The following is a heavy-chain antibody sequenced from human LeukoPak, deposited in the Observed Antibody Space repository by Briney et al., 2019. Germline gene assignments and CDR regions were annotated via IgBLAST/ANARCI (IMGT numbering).Heavy chain of an antibody. CDR1: GGTFSSYA. CDR3: ANQYYYDSSGYYSGLY. V-gene: IGHV1-69*13. D-gene: IGHD3-22*01. J-gene: IGHJ4*02. CDR2: IIPIFGTA. Sequence: ASVKVSCKASGGTFSSYAISWVRQAPGQGLEWMGGIIPIFGTANYAQKSQGRVTITADESTSTAYMELSSLRSEDTAVYYCANQYYYDSSGYYSGLYWGQGTLVTVSS.